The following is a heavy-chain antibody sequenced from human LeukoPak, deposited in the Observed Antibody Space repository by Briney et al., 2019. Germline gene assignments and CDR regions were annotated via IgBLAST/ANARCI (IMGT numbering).Heavy chain of an antibody. J-gene: IGHJ4*02. V-gene: IGHV4-59*01. CDR3: ARARYYYGSGISYYFDY. CDR1: GGSISSYY. CDR2: IYYSGST. D-gene: IGHD3-10*01. Sequence: TSETLSLTCTVSGGSISSYYWSWIRQPPGKGLEWIGYIYYSGSTNYNPSLKSRVTISVDTSKNQFSLKLSSVTAADTAVYYCARARYYYGSGISYYFDYWGQGTLVTVSS.